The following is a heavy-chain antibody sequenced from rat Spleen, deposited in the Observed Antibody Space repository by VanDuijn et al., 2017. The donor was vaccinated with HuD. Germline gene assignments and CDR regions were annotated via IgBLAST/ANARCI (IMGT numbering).Heavy chain of an antibody. Sequence: EVQLVESGGDLVQPGRSMQLSCAASGFTFSNYYMAWVRQAPTKGLEWVASISTGGGNTYYRDSVKGRFTISRDNAKSTLYLQMNSLRSEDTATYYCTRDSYRSYVSHYWGQGVMVTVSS. V-gene: IGHV5-25*01. D-gene: IGHD1-8*01. CDR3: TRDSYRSYVSHY. J-gene: IGHJ2*01. CDR1: GFTFSNYY. CDR2: ISTGGGNT.